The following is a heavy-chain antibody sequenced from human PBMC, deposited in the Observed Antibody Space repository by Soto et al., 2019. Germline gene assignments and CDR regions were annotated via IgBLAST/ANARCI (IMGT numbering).Heavy chain of an antibody. CDR2: INSDGSST. V-gene: IGHV3-74*01. D-gene: IGHD3-3*01. J-gene: IGHJ6*02. CDR3: ARGDLGYDFWSGYRYYYRMEV. CDR1: GFTFSSYW. Sequence: PGGSLRLSCATSGFTFSSYWMHWVRQAPGKGLVWVSRINSDGSSTSYADSVKGRFTISRDNAKNTLYLQMNSLRAEDTAVYYCARGDLGYDFWSGYRYYYRMEVWGQGTTVTVSS.